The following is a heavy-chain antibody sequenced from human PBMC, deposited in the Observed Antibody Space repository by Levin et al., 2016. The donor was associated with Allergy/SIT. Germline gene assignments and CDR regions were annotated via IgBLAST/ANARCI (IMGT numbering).Heavy chain of an antibody. CDR3: AKDKYTSGWFSDAFDV. V-gene: IGHV3-23*01. CDR2: ISGSGGST. J-gene: IGHJ3*01. D-gene: IGHD6-19*01. CDR1: GFTFTTFA. Sequence: GGPLRLSCAASGFTFTTFAMSWVRQAPGKGLEWVSGISGSGGSTYYADSVKGRFTISRDSSKDTLYLQMNSLRAEDTALYYCAKDKYTSGWFSDAFDVWGQGTIVTVSS.